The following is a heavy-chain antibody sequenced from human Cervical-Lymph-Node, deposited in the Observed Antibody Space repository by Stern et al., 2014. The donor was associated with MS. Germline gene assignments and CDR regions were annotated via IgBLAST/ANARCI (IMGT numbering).Heavy chain of an antibody. CDR2: ISWNSGSI. Sequence: EVQLVESGGGLVQPGRSLRLSCAASGFTFDDYAMHWVRQAPGKGLELVSGISWNSGSIGYADSVKGRFTISRDNAKNSLYLQINSLRAEDTALYYCAKDRNRGYSYGYSYGMDVWGQGTTVTVSS. V-gene: IGHV3-9*01. CDR1: GFTFDDYA. CDR3: AKDRNRGYSYGYSYGMDV. J-gene: IGHJ6*02. D-gene: IGHD5-18*01.